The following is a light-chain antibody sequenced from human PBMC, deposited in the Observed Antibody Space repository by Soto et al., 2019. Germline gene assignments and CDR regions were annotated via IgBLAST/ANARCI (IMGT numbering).Light chain of an antibody. V-gene: IGKV3-20*01. CDR2: SAF. J-gene: IGKJ1*01. CDR3: QYYGSSPWT. CDR1: QSVSSNY. Sequence: EIVLTQSPGTLSFSPGERGTLSCRASQSVSSNYLAWYQQKPGQAPRLLIFSAFSRATGIPDSFSGSGSGTDFTLTISRLEPEDFAVYYCQYYGSSPWTFGQGTQVEIK.